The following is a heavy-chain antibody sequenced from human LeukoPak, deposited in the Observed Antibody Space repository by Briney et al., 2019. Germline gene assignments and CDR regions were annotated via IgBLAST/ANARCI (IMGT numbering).Heavy chain of an antibody. CDR3: AKRVYYDSSASFDY. CDR1: GFTVSSNY. Sequence: GGSLRLSCAASGFTVSSNYMNWVRQAPGKGLEWVSVIYNDGRTYYADSVKDRFTISRDSSKNTLYLQMNSLRAEDTAVYYCAKRVYYDSSASFDYWGQGNMVTVSS. CDR2: IYNDGRT. V-gene: IGHV3-53*01. D-gene: IGHD3-22*01. J-gene: IGHJ4*02.